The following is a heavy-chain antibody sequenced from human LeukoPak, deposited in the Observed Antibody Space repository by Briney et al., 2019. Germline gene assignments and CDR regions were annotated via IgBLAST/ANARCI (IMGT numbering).Heavy chain of an antibody. J-gene: IGHJ6*02. V-gene: IGHV3-23*01. Sequence: GGSLRLSCAASGFTFSSYAMNWVRQAPGKGLEWVSGISGSGDRTYYADSVKGRFTISRDNSKNTLYLQMNSLRAEDTAVYFCAKDTDIYYYHYDMDVWGQGTTVTVSS. CDR2: ISGSGDRT. CDR3: AKDTDIYYYHYDMDV. D-gene: IGHD3-9*01. CDR1: GFTFSSYA.